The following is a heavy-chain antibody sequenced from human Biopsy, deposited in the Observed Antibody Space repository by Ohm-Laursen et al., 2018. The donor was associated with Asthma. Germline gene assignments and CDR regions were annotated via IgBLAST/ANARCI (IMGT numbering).Heavy chain of an antibody. D-gene: IGHD3-22*01. J-gene: IGHJ4*02. CDR2: IKHDGTEK. CDR3: ARGDSSNWSHYYFDY. V-gene: IGHV3-7*03. Sequence: SLRLSCAASGFTFGDYWMSRVRQVPGKGLEWVANIKHDGTEKNHVDSLKGRFTISRDNAKNSLYLQMHSLRAEDTTVYYCARGDSSNWSHYYFDYWGQGTLVTVSS. CDR1: GFTFGDYW.